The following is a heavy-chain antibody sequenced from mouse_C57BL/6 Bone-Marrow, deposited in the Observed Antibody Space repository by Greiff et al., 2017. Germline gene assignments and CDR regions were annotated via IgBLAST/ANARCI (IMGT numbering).Heavy chain of an antibody. Sequence: VKLQESGPELVKPGASVKISCKASGYAFSSSWMNWVKQRPGKGLEWIGRIYPGDGDTNYNGKFKGKATLTADKSSSTAYMQLSSLTSEDSAVYFGSYYSNSFDYWGQGTTLTVSS. CDR2: IYPGDGDT. CDR3: SYYSNSFDY. D-gene: IGHD2-5*01. CDR1: GYAFSSSW. J-gene: IGHJ2*01. V-gene: IGHV1-82*01.